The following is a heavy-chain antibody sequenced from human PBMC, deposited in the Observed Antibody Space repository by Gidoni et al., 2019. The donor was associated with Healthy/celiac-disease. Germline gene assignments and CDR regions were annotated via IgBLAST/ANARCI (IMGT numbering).Heavy chain of an antibody. D-gene: IGHD3-22*01. CDR1: GFTFSSDG. J-gene: IGHJ4*02. V-gene: IGHV3-33*01. Sequence: QVQLVESGGGVVQPGRSLRLSCAASGFTFSSDGMHGVRQAPGKGLEWVAVIWYDGSNKYYADSVKGRFTISRDNSKNTLYLQMNSLRAEDTAVYYCARDSSYYYDSSGLLDYWGQGTLVTVSS. CDR3: ARDSSYYYDSSGLLDY. CDR2: IWYDGSNK.